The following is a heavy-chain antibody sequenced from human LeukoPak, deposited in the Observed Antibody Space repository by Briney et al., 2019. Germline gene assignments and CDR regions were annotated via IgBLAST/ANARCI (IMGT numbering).Heavy chain of an antibody. Sequence: ASVTVSCKASGYTFTGYHMHWVRQAPGQGLEWMGWINPNSGGTNYAQKFQGRVTMTRDTSISTAYMELSRLRSDDTAVYYCARGPIFGVVIIKDWFDPWGQGTLVTVSS. J-gene: IGHJ5*02. CDR2: INPNSGGT. CDR3: ARGPIFGVVIIKDWFDP. V-gene: IGHV1-2*02. CDR1: GYTFTGYH. D-gene: IGHD3-3*01.